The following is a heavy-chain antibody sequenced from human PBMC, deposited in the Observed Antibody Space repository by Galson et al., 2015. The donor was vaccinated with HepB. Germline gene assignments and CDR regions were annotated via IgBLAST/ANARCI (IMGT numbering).Heavy chain of an antibody. V-gene: IGHV3-30-3*01. D-gene: IGHD2-2*01. CDR1: GFTFSSYA. CDR2: ISYDGSNK. Sequence: SLRLSCAASGFTFSSYAMHWVRQAPGKGLEWVAVISYDGSNKYYADSVKGRFTISRDNSKNTLYLQMNSLRAEDTAVYYCARDEPPDGCSSTSCYAEYYYYYGMDVWGQGTTVTVSS. CDR3: ARDEPPDGCSSTSCYAEYYYYYGMDV. J-gene: IGHJ6*02.